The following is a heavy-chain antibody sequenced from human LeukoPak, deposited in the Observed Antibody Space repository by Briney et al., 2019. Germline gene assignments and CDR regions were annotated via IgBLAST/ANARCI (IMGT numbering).Heavy chain of an antibody. V-gene: IGHV4-38-2*01. CDR2: IYHSGST. J-gene: IGHJ4*02. CDR3: ASRSYYYDSSGQEDY. Sequence: PSETLSLTCGVSGYSISSGYYWGWIRQPPGKGLEWIGSIYHSGSTYYNPSLKSRVTISVDTSKNQFSLKLSSVTAADTAVYYCASRSYYYDSSGQEDYWGQGTLVTVSS. D-gene: IGHD3-22*01. CDR1: GYSISSGYY.